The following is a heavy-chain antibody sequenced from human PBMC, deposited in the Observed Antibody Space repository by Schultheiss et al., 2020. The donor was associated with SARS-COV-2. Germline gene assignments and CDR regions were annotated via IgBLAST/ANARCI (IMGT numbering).Heavy chain of an antibody. CDR1: GGSISSGGYY. Sequence: GSLRLSCTVSGGSISSGGYYWSWIRQTPGKRLEWIGYIYYSGSTYYNPSLKSRVTISLDTSKNQFSLRLNSVTAADTAVYYCARGGDYYDSSGYYYPLYFDYWGQGTLVTVSS. V-gene: IGHV4-61*08. J-gene: IGHJ4*02. CDR2: IYYSGST. CDR3: ARGGDYYDSSGYYYPLYFDY. D-gene: IGHD3-22*01.